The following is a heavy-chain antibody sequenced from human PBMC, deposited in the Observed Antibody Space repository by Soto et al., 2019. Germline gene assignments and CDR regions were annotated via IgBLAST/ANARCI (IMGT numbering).Heavy chain of an antibody. Sequence: GESLKISCKGSGYSFTIYWIGWVRQMPGKGLEWMGIIYPGDSDTRYSPSFQGQVTISADKSISTAYLQWSSLKASDTAMYYCARRRFGGEGLDAFDIWGQGTMVTVSS. V-gene: IGHV5-51*01. CDR1: GYSFTIYW. D-gene: IGHD3-10*01. CDR2: IYPGDSDT. J-gene: IGHJ3*02. CDR3: ARRRFGGEGLDAFDI.